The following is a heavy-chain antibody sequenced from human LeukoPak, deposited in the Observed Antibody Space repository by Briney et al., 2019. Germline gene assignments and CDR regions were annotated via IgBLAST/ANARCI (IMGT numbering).Heavy chain of an antibody. CDR3: ASELVVVPAAFDY. J-gene: IGHJ4*02. V-gene: IGHV1-2*02. D-gene: IGHD2-2*01. Sequence: ASVKVSCKASGYTFTDYYMHWVRQAPGQGLEWMGWINPNSGGTNYAQKFQGRVTMTRDTSISTAYMELSRLRSDDTAVYYCASELVVVPAAFDYWGQGTLVTVSS. CDR2: INPNSGGT. CDR1: GYTFTDYY.